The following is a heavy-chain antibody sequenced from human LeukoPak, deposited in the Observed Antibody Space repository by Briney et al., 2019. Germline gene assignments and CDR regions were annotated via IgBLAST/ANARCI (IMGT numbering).Heavy chain of an antibody. CDR3: ARDEEGSSSTGAFDI. CDR2: INPSGGGT. V-gene: IGHV1-46*01. Sequence: GASVKVSCKASGYTFTSYYMHWVRQAPGQGLEWMGIINPSGGGTSYAQKFQGRVTMTRDTSTSTVYMELSSLRSEDTAVYYCARDEEGSSSTGAFDIWGQGTMVTVSS. J-gene: IGHJ3*02. CDR1: GYTFTSYY. D-gene: IGHD6-13*01.